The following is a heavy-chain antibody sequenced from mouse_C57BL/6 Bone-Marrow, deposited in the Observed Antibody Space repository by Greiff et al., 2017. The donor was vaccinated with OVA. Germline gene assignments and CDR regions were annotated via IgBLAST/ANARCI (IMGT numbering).Heavy chain of an antibody. CDR3: ARSYYDYDWFAY. Sequence: QVHVKQSGPGLVQPSQSLSITCTVSGFSLTSYGVHWVRQSPGKGLEWLGVIWSGGSTDYNAAFISRLSISKDNSKSQVFFKMNSLQADDTAIYYCARSYYDYDWFAYWGQGTLVTVSA. J-gene: IGHJ3*01. D-gene: IGHD2-4*01. CDR2: IWSGGST. V-gene: IGHV2-2*01. CDR1: GFSLTSYG.